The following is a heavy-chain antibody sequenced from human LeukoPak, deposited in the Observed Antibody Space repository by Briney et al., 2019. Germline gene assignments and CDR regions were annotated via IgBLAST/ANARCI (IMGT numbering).Heavy chain of an antibody. D-gene: IGHD2-21*02. CDR3: ASQFSLGDWDPDY. CDR1: GFTFSSYS. V-gene: IGHV3-48*01. Sequence: GGSLRLSCAASGFTFSSYSMNWVRQAPGKGLEWGSYISSSSSTIYYADSVKGRFTISRDNAKNSLYLQMNSLRAEDTAVYYCASQFSLGDWDPDYWGQGTLVTVSS. J-gene: IGHJ4*02. CDR2: ISSSSSTI.